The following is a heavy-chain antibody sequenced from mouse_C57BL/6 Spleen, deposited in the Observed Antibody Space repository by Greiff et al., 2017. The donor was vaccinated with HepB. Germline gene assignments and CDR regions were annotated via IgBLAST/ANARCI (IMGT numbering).Heavy chain of an antibody. CDR1: GYAFTNYL. CDR3: AREEDGSSSFDY. CDR2: INPGSGGT. J-gene: IGHJ2*01. Sequence: VQGVESGAELVRPGTSVKVSCKASGYAFTNYLIEWVKQRPGQGLEWIGVINPGSGGTNYNEKFKGKATLTADKSSSTAYMQLSSLTSEDSAVYFCAREEDGSSSFDYWGQGTTLTVSS. D-gene: IGHD1-1*01. V-gene: IGHV1-54*01.